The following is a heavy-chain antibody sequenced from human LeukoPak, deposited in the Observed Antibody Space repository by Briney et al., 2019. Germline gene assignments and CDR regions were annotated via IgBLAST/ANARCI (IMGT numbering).Heavy chain of an antibody. CDR3: AREGGSSGWYDAFHI. V-gene: IGHV3-7*01. Sequence: GGSLRLSCAASGFTFSSYWMSWVRQAPGKGLEWVANIKQDGSEKYYVDSVKGRFTISRDNAKNSLYLQMNSLRAEDTAVHYCAREGGSSGWYDAFHIWGQGTMVTVSS. J-gene: IGHJ3*02. CDR1: GFTFSSYW. D-gene: IGHD6-19*01. CDR2: IKQDGSEK.